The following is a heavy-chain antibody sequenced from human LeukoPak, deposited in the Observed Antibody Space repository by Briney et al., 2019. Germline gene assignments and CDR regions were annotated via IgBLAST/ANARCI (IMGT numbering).Heavy chain of an antibody. D-gene: IGHD2-21*01. CDR1: GFTFSSYA. CDR3: ARDMSYGGHDVFDI. V-gene: IGHV3-30*04. CDR2: ISYDGSNK. J-gene: IGHJ3*02. Sequence: GRTLRLPCAASGFTFSSYAMHWVRQAPGKGLEWVAVISYDGSNKYYADSVKGRFTISRDNSKNTLYLQMNSLRAEDTAVYYCARDMSYGGHDVFDIWGQGTMVTVSS.